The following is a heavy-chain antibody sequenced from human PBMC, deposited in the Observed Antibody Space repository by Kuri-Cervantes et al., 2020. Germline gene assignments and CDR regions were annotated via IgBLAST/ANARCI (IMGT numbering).Heavy chain of an antibody. CDR3: ARDFGYYKFDL. J-gene: IGHJ5*02. D-gene: IGHD3-9*01. V-gene: IGHV3-13*01. CDR1: GFTFSSYD. CDR2: IGTAGDT. Sequence: GGSLRLSCAASGFTFSSYDMHWVRQATGKGLEWVSAIGTAGDTYYPGSVKGRFTISRENAKNSLYLQMNSLRAGDTAVYYCARDFGYYKFDLWGQGTLVTVSS.